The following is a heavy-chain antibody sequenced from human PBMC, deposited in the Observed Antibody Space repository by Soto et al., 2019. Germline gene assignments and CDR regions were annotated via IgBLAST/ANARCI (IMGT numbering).Heavy chain of an antibody. D-gene: IGHD2-15*01. J-gene: IGHJ6*02. CDR3: ARDSVVVVAAPLGDYYYYGMDV. CDR1: GGSISSGAYY. Sequence: SETLSLTCTVSGGSISSGAYYWSWIRQPPGKGLEWIGSIYYSGSTYYNPSLKSRVTISEDTSKNQFSLKLSSVTAADTAVYYCARDSVVVVAAPLGDYYYYGMDVWGQGTTVPSP. CDR2: IYYSGST. V-gene: IGHV4-30-4*01.